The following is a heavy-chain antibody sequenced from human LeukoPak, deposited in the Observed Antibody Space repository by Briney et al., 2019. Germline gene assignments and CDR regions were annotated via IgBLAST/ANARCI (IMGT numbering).Heavy chain of an antibody. CDR2: IIPIFGTA. V-gene: IGHV1-69*05. Sequence: SVKVSCKASGGTFSSYAISWVRQAPGQGLEWMGGIIPIFGTANYAQKFQGRVTITTDESTSTAYVELSSLRSEDTAVYYCARVPQQLTRGAFDIWGQGTMVTVSS. D-gene: IGHD6-13*01. CDR3: ARVPQQLTRGAFDI. J-gene: IGHJ3*02. CDR1: GGTFSSYA.